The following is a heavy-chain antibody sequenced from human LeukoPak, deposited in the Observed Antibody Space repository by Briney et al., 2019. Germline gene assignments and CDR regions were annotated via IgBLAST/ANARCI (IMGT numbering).Heavy chain of an antibody. CDR2: IYYSGST. CDR3: ARGRVELELFDY. D-gene: IGHD1-26*01. Sequence: SETLSLTCTVSGGSISSYYWSWIRQPPGKGLEWIGDIYYSGSTNYNPSLKSRVTISVDTSKNQFSLKLSSVTAADTAVYYCARGRVELELFDYWGQGTLVTVSS. V-gene: IGHV4-59*01. J-gene: IGHJ4*02. CDR1: GGSISSYY.